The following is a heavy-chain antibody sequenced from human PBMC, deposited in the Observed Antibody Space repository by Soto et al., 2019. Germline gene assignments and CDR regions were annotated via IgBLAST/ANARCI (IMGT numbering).Heavy chain of an antibody. V-gene: IGHV3-30*18. CDR3: AKGLRGSSGWCHHDS. Sequence: QVQLVESGGGVVQPGRSLRLSCAASGFTFSSYGMHWVRQAPGKGLEWVAVISYDGSNEYYADSVQGRFTISRDNSKNTLCLQMNSLRAEDTAVYYCAKGLRGSSGWCHHDSWGQGSLVTVSS. D-gene: IGHD6-19*01. J-gene: IGHJ4*02. CDR2: ISYDGSNE. CDR1: GFTFSSYG.